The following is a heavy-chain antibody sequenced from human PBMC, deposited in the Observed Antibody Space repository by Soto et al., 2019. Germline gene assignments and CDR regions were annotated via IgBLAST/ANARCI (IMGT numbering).Heavy chain of an antibody. J-gene: IGHJ6*02. V-gene: IGHV4-39*01. CDR1: GGSISSSSYY. CDR2: IYYSGST. CDR3: ARKGYSYGYSHYYYYGMDV. D-gene: IGHD5-18*01. Sequence: SETLSLTCTVSGGSISSSSYYWGWIRQPPGKGLEWIGSIYYSGSTYYNPSLKSRVTISVDTSKNQFSLKLSSVTAADTAVYYCARKGYSYGYSHYYYYGMDVWGQGTTVTVSS.